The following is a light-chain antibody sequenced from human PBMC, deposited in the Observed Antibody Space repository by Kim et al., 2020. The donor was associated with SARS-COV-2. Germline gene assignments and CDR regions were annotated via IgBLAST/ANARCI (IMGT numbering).Light chain of an antibody. CDR2: DNN. Sequence: GQRVTISCSGSSSNIGKNYVSWFQHLPGTAPKVVIYDNNQRPSGISARFSGSKSGASATLAITGLQTEDEADYYCGTWDSSQSTLVFGGGTQLTVL. J-gene: IGLJ2*01. V-gene: IGLV1-51*01. CDR1: SSNIGKNY. CDR3: GTWDSSQSTLV.